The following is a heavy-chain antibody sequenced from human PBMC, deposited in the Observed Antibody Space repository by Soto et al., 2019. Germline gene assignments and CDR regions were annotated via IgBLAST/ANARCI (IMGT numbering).Heavy chain of an antibody. V-gene: IGHV3-23*01. CDR2: ISGSGGST. CDR1: GFTFSSYA. Sequence: PGGSLRLSCAASGFTFSSYAMSWVRQAPGKGLEWVSAISGSGGSTYYADSVKGRFTISRDNSKNTLYLQMNSLRAEDTAVYYCAKDCIAALHYYYMDVWGKGTTVTVSS. J-gene: IGHJ6*03. CDR3: AKDCIAALHYYYMDV. D-gene: IGHD6-6*01.